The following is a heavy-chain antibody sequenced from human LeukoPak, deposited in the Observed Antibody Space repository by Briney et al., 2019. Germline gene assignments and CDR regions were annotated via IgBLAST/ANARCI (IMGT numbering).Heavy chain of an antibody. D-gene: IGHD2-15*01. Sequence: PEASVRLSCTASGYTFTSYGISRVRQAPGQGLEGMGWISAYNGNTNYAQKLQGRVTMTTDTSTSTAYMELRSLRSDDTAVYYCARDECSGGSCYSVRWFDPWGQGTLVTVSS. V-gene: IGHV1-18*04. CDR2: ISAYNGNT. CDR1: GYTFTSYG. J-gene: IGHJ5*02. CDR3: ARDECSGGSCYSVRWFDP.